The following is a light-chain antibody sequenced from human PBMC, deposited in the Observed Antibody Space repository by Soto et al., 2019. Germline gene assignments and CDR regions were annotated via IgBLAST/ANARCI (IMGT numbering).Light chain of an antibody. J-gene: IGLJ2*01. Sequence: QSVLTQPASVSGSPGQSITISCTGTSSDVGIYNLVSWYQQHPGKAPKLMIYEGSERPSGVSNRFSGSKSGNTASLTISGLQAEDEADYYCCSYAGSGPFVVFGGGTKLTVL. CDR3: CSYAGSGPFVV. CDR1: SSDVGIYNL. V-gene: IGLV2-23*03. CDR2: EGS.